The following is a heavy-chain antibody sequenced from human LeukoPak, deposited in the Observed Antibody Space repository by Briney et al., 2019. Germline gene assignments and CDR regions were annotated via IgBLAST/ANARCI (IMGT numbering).Heavy chain of an antibody. V-gene: IGHV1-18*01. CDR2: ISGYNGNT. J-gene: IGHJ3*02. D-gene: IGHD4-23*01. Sequence: ASLKVSCKASGYSITNCGISWVRQAPGQGLEWMGWISGYNGNTKYAQKFQGRVTMTTDTSTSVASMELRSLRSDDTAVYYCARIPPETRHAFDIWGQGTMVTVSS. CDR1: GYSITNCG. CDR3: ARIPPETRHAFDI.